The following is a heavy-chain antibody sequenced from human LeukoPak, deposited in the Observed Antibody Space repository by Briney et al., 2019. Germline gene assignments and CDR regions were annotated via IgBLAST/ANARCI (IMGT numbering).Heavy chain of an antibody. CDR2: IKKTGSET. J-gene: IGHJ4*02. CDR1: GFTFSHFW. V-gene: IGHV3-7*01. D-gene: IGHD2-15*01. Sequence: GGSLRLSCEASGFTFSHFWMSWVGQAPGKGREWVAYIKKTGSETYYVDSVKGRFTITRDNTRNSLFLQMYSLRAEDTAVYFCAREDGYCSGGNCYSYFDSWGQGALVTVSS. CDR3: AREDGYCSGGNCYSYFDS.